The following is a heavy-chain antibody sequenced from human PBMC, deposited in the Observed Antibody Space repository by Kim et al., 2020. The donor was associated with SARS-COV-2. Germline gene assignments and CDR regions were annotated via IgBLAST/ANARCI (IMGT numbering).Heavy chain of an antibody. CDR1: GFTFSSYS. D-gene: IGHD6-13*01. CDR2: ISSSSSYI. V-gene: IGHV3-21*01. J-gene: IGHJ4*02. Sequence: GGSLRLSCAASGFTFSSYSMNWVRQAPGKGLEWVSSISSSSSYIYYADSVKGRFTISRDNAKNSLYLQMNSLRAEDTAVYYCARDPLAAAAAGRVFNYWGQGNLVTVSS. CDR3: ARDPLAAAAAGRVFNY.